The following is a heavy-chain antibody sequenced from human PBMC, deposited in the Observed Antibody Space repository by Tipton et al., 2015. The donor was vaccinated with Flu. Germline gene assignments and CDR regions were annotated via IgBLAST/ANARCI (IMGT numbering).Heavy chain of an antibody. CDR2: MYASGST. CDR3: ARVGDLWSGTNYGLDV. D-gene: IGHD3-3*01. Sequence: TLSLTCTVSGGSMSSYYWAWIRQPAGKGLEWIGRMYASGSTKYNPSLESRVTMSVDTSNNHFSLKLSAVTAADTAVYYCARVGDLWSGTNYGLDVWGQGTTVTVSS. V-gene: IGHV4-4*07. J-gene: IGHJ6*02. CDR1: GGSMSSYY.